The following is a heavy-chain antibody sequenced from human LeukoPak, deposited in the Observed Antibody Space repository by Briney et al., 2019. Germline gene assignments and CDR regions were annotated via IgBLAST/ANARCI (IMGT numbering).Heavy chain of an antibody. CDR1: GGSISSYY. Sequence: SETLSLTCTVSGGSISSYYWSWIRQPPGKGLEWIGYIYYSGSTNYNPSLKSRVTISVDTSKNQFSLKLSSVTAADTAVYYCARGAGYDFWSGPLYYYYYMDVWGKGTTVTVSS. D-gene: IGHD3-3*01. CDR3: ARGAGYDFWSGPLYYYYYMDV. V-gene: IGHV4-59*01. CDR2: IYYSGST. J-gene: IGHJ6*03.